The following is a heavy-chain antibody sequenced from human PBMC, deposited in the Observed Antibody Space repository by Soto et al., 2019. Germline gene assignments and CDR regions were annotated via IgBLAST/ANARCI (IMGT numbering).Heavy chain of an antibody. CDR1: AFTFSNYW. V-gene: IGHV3-74*01. CDR2: INGDGSST. J-gene: IGHJ5*02. D-gene: IGHD3-10*02. CDR3: ARDDYVLRFDP. Sequence: EVQLVESGGDLVQPGGSLRLSCAASAFTFSNYWMHWVRQAPGKGLVWVSRINGDGSSTIYADSVKGRFTISRDNAKNTLYLPMNSLRAEATAVYYCARDDYVLRFDPWGQGTLVTVSS.